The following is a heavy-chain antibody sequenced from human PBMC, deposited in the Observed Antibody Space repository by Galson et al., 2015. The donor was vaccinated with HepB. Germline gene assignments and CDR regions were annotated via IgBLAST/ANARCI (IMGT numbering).Heavy chain of an antibody. CDR1: GYTFTSYD. CDR2: MNPNSGNT. V-gene: IGHV1-8*01. J-gene: IGHJ6*02. D-gene: IGHD1-26*01. Sequence: SVKVSCKASGYTFTSYDINWVRQATGQGLEWMGWMNPNSGNTGYAQKFQGRVTMTRNTSISTAYMELSSLRSEDTAVYYCARERGIESGSYSHYYYGMDVWGQGATVTVSS. CDR3: ARERGIESGSYSHYYYGMDV.